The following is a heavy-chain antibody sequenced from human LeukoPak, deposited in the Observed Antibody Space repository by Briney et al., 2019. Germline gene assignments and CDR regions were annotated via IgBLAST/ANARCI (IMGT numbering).Heavy chain of an antibody. CDR1: GGSISSSSYY. Sequence: PSETLSLTCTVSGGSISSSSYYWGWIRQPPGKGLEWIGSIYYSGSTYYNPSLKSRVTISVDTSKNQFSLKLSSVTAADTAVYYCARLESGYDSNYWGQGTLVTVSS. CDR2: IYYSGST. J-gene: IGHJ4*02. CDR3: ARLESGYDSNY. D-gene: IGHD5-12*01. V-gene: IGHV4-39*01.